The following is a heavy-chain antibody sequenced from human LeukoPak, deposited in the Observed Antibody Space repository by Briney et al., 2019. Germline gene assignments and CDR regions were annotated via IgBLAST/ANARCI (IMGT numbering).Heavy chain of an antibody. CDR3: ARSIAVAGPYYFDY. V-gene: IGHV3-21*01. D-gene: IGHD6-19*01. J-gene: IGHJ4*02. CDR1: GFTFSDYS. Sequence: GGSLRLSCAASGFTFSDYSMNWVRQAPGNGLEWVSSISSSSTYLYYADSVRGRFTISRDNAKNSLFLQMNSLRAEDTAVYYCARSIAVAGPYYFDYWGQGTLVTVSS. CDR2: ISSSSTYL.